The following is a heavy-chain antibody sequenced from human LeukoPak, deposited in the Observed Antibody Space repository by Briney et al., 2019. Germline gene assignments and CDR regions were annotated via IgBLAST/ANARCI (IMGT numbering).Heavy chain of an antibody. CDR2: ISGSGGST. D-gene: IGHD1-26*01. V-gene: IGHV3-23*01. CDR1: GFTFSSYA. Sequence: GGSLRLSCAASGFTFSSYAMSWVRQAPGKGLEWVSAISGSGGSTYYADSVKGLFTISRDNSKNTLYLQMNSLRAEDTAVYYCAKDRPPRGVGATTDYWGQGTLVTVSS. CDR3: AKDRPPRGVGATTDY. J-gene: IGHJ4*02.